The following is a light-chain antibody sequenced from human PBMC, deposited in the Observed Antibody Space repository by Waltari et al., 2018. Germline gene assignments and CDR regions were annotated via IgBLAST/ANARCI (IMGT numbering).Light chain of an antibody. CDR3: QQYFTRPWT. CDR2: WAS. CDR1: QTVLYSPNKKNY. Sequence: DIVMTQSPDSLAVSLGEGATITCTSSQTVLYSPNKKNYLAWYQQKPGHPPKLIIYWASTRESGVPDRFSGSGSETNFTLTITSLQTEDVAVYYCQQYFTRPWTFGQGTKVEIK. J-gene: IGKJ1*01. V-gene: IGKV4-1*01.